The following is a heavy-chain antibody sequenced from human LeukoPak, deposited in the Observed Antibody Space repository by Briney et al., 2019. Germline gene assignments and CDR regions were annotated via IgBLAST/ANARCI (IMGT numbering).Heavy chain of an antibody. D-gene: IGHD3-10*01. Sequence: SETLSLTCAVYGGSFSGYYWSWIRLPPGKGLEWIGEINHSGSTNYNPSLKSRVTISVDTSKNQFSLKLSSVTAADTAVYYCARAGMVRGVIRAFDIWGQGTMVTVSS. CDR1: GGSFSGYY. J-gene: IGHJ3*02. V-gene: IGHV4-34*01. CDR3: ARAGMVRGVIRAFDI. CDR2: INHSGST.